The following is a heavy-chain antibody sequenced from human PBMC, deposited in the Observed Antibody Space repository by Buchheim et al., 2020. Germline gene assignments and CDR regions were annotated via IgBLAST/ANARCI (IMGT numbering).Heavy chain of an antibody. CDR2: ISISGGST. Sequence: EVQLLESGGGLVQPGGSLRLSCAVSGFTFSSSAMTWVRQAPGKGLEWVSVISISGGSTYYADSVKGRFTISRDISKNTLYLKKNSPRAEDTAIYYGEKEEAPNDYWGQGTL. CDR1: GFTFSSSA. V-gene: IGHV3-23*01. CDR3: EKEEAPNDY. J-gene: IGHJ4*02.